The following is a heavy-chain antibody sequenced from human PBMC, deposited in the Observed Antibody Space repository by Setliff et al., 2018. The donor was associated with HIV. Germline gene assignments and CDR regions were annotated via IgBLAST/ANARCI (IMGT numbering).Heavy chain of an antibody. D-gene: IGHD2-21*01. CDR3: AAQDRDLVKYYYMDY. J-gene: IGHJ4*02. CDR2: LSSKGQA. Sequence: NPSETLSLTCTVSGGSISRSTHHWAWIRQPPGKGLEWIGALSSKGQAYYNPSLKSRVAISIDSSKNLFSLRLDSLTAADTAVYYCAAQDRDLVKYYYMDYWGPGALVTVSS. CDR1: GGSISRSTHH. V-gene: IGHV4-39*07.